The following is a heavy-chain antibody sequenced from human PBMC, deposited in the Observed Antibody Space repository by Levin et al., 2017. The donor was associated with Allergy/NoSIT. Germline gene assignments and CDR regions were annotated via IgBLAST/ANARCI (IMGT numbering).Heavy chain of an antibody. D-gene: IGHD1-7*01. Sequence: GESLKISCKAFGYTLSTYDITWVRQVTGQGLEWMGWMRSNGDTAYAQKFQGRVTMTRDTSISTAYMELTNLKSEDTAVYYCARDNGWLELGNCWGQGTVVTVSS. J-gene: IGHJ4*02. V-gene: IGHV1-8*01. CDR1: GYTLSTYD. CDR3: ARDNGWLELGNC. CDR2: MRSNGDT.